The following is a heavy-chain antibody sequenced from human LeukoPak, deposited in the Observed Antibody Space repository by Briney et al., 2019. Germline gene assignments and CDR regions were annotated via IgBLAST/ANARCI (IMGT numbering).Heavy chain of an antibody. V-gene: IGHV4-4*07. J-gene: IGHJ5*02. D-gene: IGHD5-12*01. CDR1: GGSISSDY. Sequence: PSETLSLTCTVSGGSISSDYWSWIRQPAGKGLEWIGRIHASGSTRYNPSLKSRVTMSVDTSKNQFSLKLSSVTAADTAVYFCARGMAAAYDYNWFDRWGQGTLVTVSS. CDR3: ARGMAAAYDYNWFDR. CDR2: IHASGST.